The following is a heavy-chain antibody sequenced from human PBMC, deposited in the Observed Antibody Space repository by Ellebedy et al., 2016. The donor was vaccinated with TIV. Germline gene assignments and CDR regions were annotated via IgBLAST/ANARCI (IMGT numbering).Heavy chain of an antibody. CDR1: GDSVSPDIG. V-gene: IGHV6-1*01. Sequence: SQTLSLTCVISGDSVSPDIGWNWIRQSPSRGLEWLGRTYYKSKWNNDYAVSLKSRITINPETSKNLFSLHLNSVTPDDTADYYCARGWFGSGMGVWGQGTTVTVSS. CDR3: ARGWFGSGMGV. J-gene: IGHJ6*02. D-gene: IGHD3-10*01. CDR2: TYYKSKWNN.